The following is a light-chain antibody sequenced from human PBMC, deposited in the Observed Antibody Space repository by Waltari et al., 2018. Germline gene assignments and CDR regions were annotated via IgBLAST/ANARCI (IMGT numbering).Light chain of an antibody. CDR1: SGHSSNV. CDR3: QTGGHGTWV. J-gene: IGLJ3*02. Sequence: QLVLTQSPSASASLGASVKLTCTLSSGHSSNVIAWLHQQPEKGPRYLTKVNSDGSHSKGDKLPDRFSGSSSGAEHYLTISSLQSEDEADYYCQTGGHGTWVFGGGTKLTVL. V-gene: IGLV4-69*01. CDR2: VNSDGSH.